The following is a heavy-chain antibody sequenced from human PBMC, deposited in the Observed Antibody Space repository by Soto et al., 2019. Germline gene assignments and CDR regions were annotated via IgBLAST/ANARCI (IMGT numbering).Heavy chain of an antibody. CDR3: TRHNNEIVKNYFDY. J-gene: IGHJ4*02. D-gene: IGHD1-20*01. CDR1: GFTFGDYA. Sequence: GGSLRLSCSASGFTFGDYAGSWVRQAPGKGLEWVGSVGTKPYGGTTEYAASVKGRFSLSRDDSKSIAYLQMNSLKTEDTAVYYCTRHNNEIVKNYFDYWGQGTLVTVYS. V-gene: IGHV3-49*04. CDR2: VGTKPYGGTT.